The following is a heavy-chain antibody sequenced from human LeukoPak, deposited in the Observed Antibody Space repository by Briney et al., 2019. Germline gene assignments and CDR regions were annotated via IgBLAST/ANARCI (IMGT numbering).Heavy chain of an antibody. Sequence: PSETLSLTCTVSGGSIGGNSYWSWIRPPPGKGPEWIGHISNSGSTYYSPSLSSRVTISLDTSKNQFSLKLRSVTAADTAVYYCARGGASSIPLDYWGRGTLVTVSS. CDR3: ARGGASSIPLDY. J-gene: IGHJ4*02. V-gene: IGHV4-61*01. CDR1: GGSIGGNSY. D-gene: IGHD1-26*01. CDR2: ISNSGST.